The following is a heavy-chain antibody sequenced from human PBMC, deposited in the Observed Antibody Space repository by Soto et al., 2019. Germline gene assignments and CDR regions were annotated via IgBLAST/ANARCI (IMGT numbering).Heavy chain of an antibody. J-gene: IGHJ5*02. CDR1: GFTFDDYA. V-gene: IGHV3-9*01. CDR2: ISWNSGSI. CDR3: AKDGSYDSSVA. D-gene: IGHD3-22*01. Sequence: EVQLVESGGGLVQPGRSLRLSCAASGFTFDDYAMHWVRQAPGKGLEWVSGISWNSGSIGYADSVKGRFTISRDNAKNSLYLQMNSLRAEDTALYYCAKDGSYDSSVAWGQGTLVTVSS.